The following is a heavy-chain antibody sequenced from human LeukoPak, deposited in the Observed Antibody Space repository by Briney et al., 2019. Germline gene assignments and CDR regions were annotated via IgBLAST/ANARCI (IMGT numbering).Heavy chain of an antibody. Sequence: SETLSLTCAVYGGSFSGYYWSWIRQPPGKGLEWIGEINHSGSTSYNPSLKSRVTISVDSSKNQFSLKLSSVTAADTAVYYCAGEEVYGGSYRSDPWGQGTLVTVSS. D-gene: IGHD1-26*01. J-gene: IGHJ5*02. CDR2: INHSGST. V-gene: IGHV4-34*01. CDR3: AGEEVYGGSYRSDP. CDR1: GGSFSGYY.